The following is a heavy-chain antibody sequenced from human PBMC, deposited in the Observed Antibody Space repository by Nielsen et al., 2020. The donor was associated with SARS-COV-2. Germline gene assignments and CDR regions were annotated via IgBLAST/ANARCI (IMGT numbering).Heavy chain of an antibody. CDR1: GDTFPIDN. V-gene: IGHV1-46*01. Sequence: ASVKVSCKASGDTFPIDNIHWLRQAPGQGLEWIGIINLSAGSTDSAQKFKGRVTMTRDTSASTVYLALTSLKFEDTAVYYCATPITVDYFDYWGQGTLVTVSS. CDR3: ATPITVDYFDY. CDR2: INLSAGST. J-gene: IGHJ4*02.